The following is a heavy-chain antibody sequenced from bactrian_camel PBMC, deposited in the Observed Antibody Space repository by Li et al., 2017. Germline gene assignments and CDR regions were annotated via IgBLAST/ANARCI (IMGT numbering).Heavy chain of an antibody. J-gene: IGHJ4*01. CDR1: GFTFSITW. Sequence: QLVESGGGLVQPGGSLRLSCAASGFTFSITWMNWIRQAPGKGLEWVSGISASGHSTGYADSVKGRFTASRDNAQNTVYLQMNSLKPDDTAVYSCARVRGVVAVGFVDYWGQGTQVTVS. CDR3: ARVRGVVAVGFVDY. CDR2: ISASGHST. V-gene: IGHV3S25*01. D-gene: IGHD6*01.